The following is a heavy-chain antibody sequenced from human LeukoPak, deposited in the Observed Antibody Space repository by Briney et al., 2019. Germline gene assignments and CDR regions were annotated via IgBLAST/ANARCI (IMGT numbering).Heavy chain of an antibody. D-gene: IGHD6-6*01. J-gene: IGHJ4*02. CDR2: ISSNGGST. Sequence: PGGSLRLSCAASGFTFRSYGMHWVRQAPGKGLEYVAAISSNGGSTDYANSVKGRFTISRDNSKNTLYLQMSSLRAEDMAVYYCARISSSYDYDYWGQGTLVTVSS. CDR3: ARISSSYDYDY. CDR1: GFTFRSYG. V-gene: IGHV3-64*01.